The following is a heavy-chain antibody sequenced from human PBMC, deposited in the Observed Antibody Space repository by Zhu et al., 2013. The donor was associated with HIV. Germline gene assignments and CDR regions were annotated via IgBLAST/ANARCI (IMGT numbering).Heavy chain of an antibody. J-gene: IGHJ6*04. CDR1: GYTFAGYY. V-gene: IGHV1-2*02. Sequence: QVQLVQSGSEVKKPGASVKVSCKASGYTFAGYYIHWVRQAPGQGLEWMGWINPNTGGTHYAQKFQGRVTMTRDTSISTAYMELSRLRSDDTAVYYCARDRWGGGVNMDVWGKGTTVTVSS. CDR2: INPNTGGT. D-gene: IGHD3-16*01. CDR3: ARDRWGGGVNMDV.